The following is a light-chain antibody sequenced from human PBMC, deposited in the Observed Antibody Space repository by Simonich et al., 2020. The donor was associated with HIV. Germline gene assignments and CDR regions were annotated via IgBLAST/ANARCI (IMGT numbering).Light chain of an antibody. Sequence: IQLTQSPSFLSASVGDRVTITCRASQDISIYLTWYNPKPGKAPNLLISAAATLESGVPSMFSGSGSGTEFTLTISSLQPEDFTTYYCQQLSSHPTFGQGTKLEIK. CDR3: QQLSSHPT. CDR2: AAA. J-gene: IGKJ2*01. V-gene: IGKV1-9*01. CDR1: QDISIY.